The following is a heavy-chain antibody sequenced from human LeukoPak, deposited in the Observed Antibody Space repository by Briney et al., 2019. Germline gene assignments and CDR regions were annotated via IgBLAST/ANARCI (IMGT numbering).Heavy chain of an antibody. D-gene: IGHD1-26*01. J-gene: IGHJ3*02. CDR1: GGSFSGYY. Sequence: SETLSLTCAVYGGSFSGYYWSWIRQPPGKGLEWIGEINHSGSTNYNPSLKSRVTISVDTSKNQFSLKLSSVTAADTAVYYCARVWDSGSYVSAFDIWGQGTMVTVSS. CDR3: ARVWDSGSYVSAFDI. CDR2: INHSGST. V-gene: IGHV4-34*01.